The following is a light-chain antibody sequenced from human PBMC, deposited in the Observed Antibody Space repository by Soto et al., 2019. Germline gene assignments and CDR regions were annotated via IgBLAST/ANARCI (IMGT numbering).Light chain of an antibody. V-gene: IGLV2-14*01. CDR1: SSDVGGYNY. Sequence: TQPASVSGSPGQSITISCTGTSSDVGGYNYVSWYQQHPGKAPKLMIYDVSNRPSGVSNRFSGSKSGNTASLTISGLQAEDEADYYCSSYTSSSTLEVFGTGTKLTVL. CDR3: SSYTSSSTLEV. J-gene: IGLJ1*01. CDR2: DVS.